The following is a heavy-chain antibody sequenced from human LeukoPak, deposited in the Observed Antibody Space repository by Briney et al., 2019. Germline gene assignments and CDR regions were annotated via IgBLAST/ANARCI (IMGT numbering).Heavy chain of an antibody. CDR1: GFTVSSNY. CDR3: ARDSSGPAF. J-gene: IGHJ4*02. V-gene: IGHV3-53*01. CDR2: IYSGGAT. D-gene: IGHD6-19*01. Sequence: GGSLRLSCSASGFTVSSNYMTWVRQAPGKGLEWVSFIYSGGATYYADSVKGRFTISRDNSKNTLSLQMNRLRADDTAVYYCARDSSGPAFWGQGTLVTVSS.